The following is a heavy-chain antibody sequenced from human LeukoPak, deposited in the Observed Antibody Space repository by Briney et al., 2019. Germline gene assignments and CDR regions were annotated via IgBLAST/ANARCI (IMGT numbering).Heavy chain of an antibody. D-gene: IGHD4-17*01. Sequence: GGSLRLSCAASGFTFSSYSMNWVRQAPGKGLEWVSSISSSSSYIYYADSVKGRFTISRDNAKNSLYLQMNSLRAEDTAVYYCTRRYGDSTSPRGMGVWGKGTTVTVAS. CDR2: ISSSSSYI. J-gene: IGHJ6*04. CDR3: TRRYGDSTSPRGMGV. CDR1: GFTFSSYS. V-gene: IGHV3-21*01.